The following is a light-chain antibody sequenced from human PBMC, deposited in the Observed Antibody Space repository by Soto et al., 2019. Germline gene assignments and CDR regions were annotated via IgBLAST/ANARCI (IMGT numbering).Light chain of an antibody. Sequence: DIQMTQSPSTLSASVGDRVTITCRASQSINNWLAWYQQKPGKAPKLLISKASSLESGVPSRFSGSGSGTEFTLTISSLQPDDFATYYCQQYNSYSRPFGQGTKVEIK. J-gene: IGKJ1*01. CDR1: QSINNW. CDR3: QQYNSYSRP. V-gene: IGKV1-5*03. CDR2: KAS.